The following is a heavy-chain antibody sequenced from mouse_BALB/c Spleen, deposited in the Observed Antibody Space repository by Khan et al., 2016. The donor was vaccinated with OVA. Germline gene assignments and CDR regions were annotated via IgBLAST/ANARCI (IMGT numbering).Heavy chain of an antibody. CDR1: GYTSTDYA. CDR3: ARGSGNSRFAY. D-gene: IGHD1-3*01. CDR2: ISTYYGDA. Sequence: QVQLQQSGAELVRPGVSVKISCKGSGYTSTDYAMHWVKQSHAKSLEWIGVISTYYGDADYNQKFKGKATMTVDKSSSTAYMELARLTSEDSAIYYCARGSGNSRFAYWGQGTLVTVSA. J-gene: IGHJ3*01. V-gene: IGHV1S137*01.